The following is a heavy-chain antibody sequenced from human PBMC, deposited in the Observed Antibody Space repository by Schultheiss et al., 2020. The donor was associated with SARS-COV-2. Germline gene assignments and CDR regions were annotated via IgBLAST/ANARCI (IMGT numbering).Heavy chain of an antibody. CDR2: ISAYNGNT. D-gene: IGHD5-18*01. J-gene: IGHJ3*02. V-gene: IGHV1-18*01. CDR3: ATDRYSYGSEAFDI. CDR1: GYTFTSYG. Sequence: ASVKVSCKASGYTFTSYGISWVRQAPGQGLEWMGWISAYNGNTNYAQKLQGRVTMTTDTSTSTAYMELRSLRSDDTAVYYCATDRYSYGSEAFDIWGQGTTVTVSS.